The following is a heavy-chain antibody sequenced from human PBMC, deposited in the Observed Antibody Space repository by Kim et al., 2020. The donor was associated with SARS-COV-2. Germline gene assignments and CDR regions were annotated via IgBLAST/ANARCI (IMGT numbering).Heavy chain of an antibody. CDR2: IIAGNGNT. V-gene: IGHV1-3*01. CDR3: ARDRIAARLVN. D-gene: IGHD6-6*01. J-gene: IGHJ4*02. Sequence: ASVKVSCKASGYTFTSYAMHWVRHAPGQRLEWMGWIIAGNGNTKYSQKFQGRVTITRDTSASTAYMELSSLRSEDTAVYYCARDRIAARLVNWGQGTLVTVSS. CDR1: GYTFTSYA.